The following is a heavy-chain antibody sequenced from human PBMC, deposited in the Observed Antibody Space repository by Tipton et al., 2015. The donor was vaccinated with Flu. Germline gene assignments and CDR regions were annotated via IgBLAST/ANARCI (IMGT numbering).Heavy chain of an antibody. Sequence: TLSLTCTVSGGSIRSSSYYWGWIRQPPGKGPEWIGSMRYGGSTYYNPSPESRVTISLDTSKNQFSLRLSSVTAADTAVYYCARAPYSDYDTSGSSFDYWGQGTLVTVSS. V-gene: IGHV4-39*07. CDR3: ARAPYSDYDTSGSSFDY. CDR2: MRYGGST. J-gene: IGHJ4*02. D-gene: IGHD3-22*01. CDR1: GGSIRSSSYY.